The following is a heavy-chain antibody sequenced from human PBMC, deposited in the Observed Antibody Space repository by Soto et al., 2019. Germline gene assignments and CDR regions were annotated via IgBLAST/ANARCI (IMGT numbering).Heavy chain of an antibody. Sequence: EVQLVESGGGLVQPGGSLRLSCAASGFTFSNDWMHWVRQAAGKGLVWVSRINMDGSSTNYADSVKGRFTISRDNAKNTLSLRMNSLRVDDTAIYFCARGPRGVYGNDYWGQGALVTVSS. CDR3: ARGPRGVYGNDY. V-gene: IGHV3-74*01. CDR1: GFTFSNDW. J-gene: IGHJ4*02. D-gene: IGHD2-8*02. CDR2: INMDGSST.